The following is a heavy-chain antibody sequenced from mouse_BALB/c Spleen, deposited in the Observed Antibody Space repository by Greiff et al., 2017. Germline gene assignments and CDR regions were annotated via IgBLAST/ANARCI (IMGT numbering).Heavy chain of an antibody. V-gene: IGHV1-15*01. J-gene: IGHJ4*01. CDR1: GYTFTDYE. CDR2: IDPETGGT. Sequence: VQLQQSGAELVRPGASVTLSCKASGYTFTDYEMHWVKQTPVHGLEWIGAIDPETGGTAYNQKFKGKATLTADKSSSTAYMELRSLTSEDSAVYYCTKRGGFLGAMDYWGQGTSVTVSS. CDR3: TKRGGFLGAMDY.